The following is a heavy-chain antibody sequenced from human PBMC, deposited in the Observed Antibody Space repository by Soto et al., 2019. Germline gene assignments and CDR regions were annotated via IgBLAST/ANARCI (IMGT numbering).Heavy chain of an antibody. J-gene: IGHJ4*02. CDR3: AMPVAGDFDF. CDR2: IYHSGTT. D-gene: IGHD6-13*01. CDR1: GGYIVTFY. V-gene: IGHV4-4*02. Sequence: LETLSVPWTVSGGYIVTFYWSWVRQPPGKGLEWIGEIYHSGTTNYNPSLKSRLAISVDKFTNHFSLTLYSVTAADTAVYYCAMPVAGDFDFWGQGALVTGSS.